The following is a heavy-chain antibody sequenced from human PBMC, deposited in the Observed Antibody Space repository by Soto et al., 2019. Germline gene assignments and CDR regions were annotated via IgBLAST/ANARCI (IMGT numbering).Heavy chain of an antibody. J-gene: IGHJ4*02. CDR1: GYTFTSYG. V-gene: IGHV1-69*04. D-gene: IGHD2-15*01. CDR3: ARGPGVVVDALAFDY. Sequence: SVKVSCKASGYTFTSYGISWVRQAPGQGLEWMGRIIPILGIANYAQKFQGRVTITADKSTSTAYMELSSLRSEDTAVYYCARGPGVVVDALAFDYWGQGPLVTVSS. CDR2: IIPILGIA.